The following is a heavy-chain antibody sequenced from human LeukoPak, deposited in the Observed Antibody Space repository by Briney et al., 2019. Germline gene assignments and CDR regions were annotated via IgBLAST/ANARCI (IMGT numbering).Heavy chain of an antibody. D-gene: IGHD3-10*01. J-gene: IGHJ4*02. CDR2: INHSGRN. CDR1: GGSFSGYY. V-gene: IGHV4-34*01. Sequence: PSETLSLTCAVYGGSFSGYYWSWIRQPPGKGLEWIGEINHSGRNNYNPSLSLKSRVTISVDTSKNQFSLKLSSVTAADTAVYYCATGSGSYYKPFDYWGQGTLVTVSS. CDR3: ATGSGSYYKPFDY.